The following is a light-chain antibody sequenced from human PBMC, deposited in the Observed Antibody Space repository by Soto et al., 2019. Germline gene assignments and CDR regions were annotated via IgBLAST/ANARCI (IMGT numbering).Light chain of an antibody. J-gene: IGLJ1*01. CDR2: DDS. Sequence: SYELTQPPSVSVAPGQTARITCGGNNIGSKSVHWYQQKPDQAPVLVVDDDSDRPSGIPERFSGSNSGNTATLTISRVEVGDEADYFCHVWDSSSEHVFGTGTKVTVL. CDR3: HVWDSSSEHV. CDR1: NIGSKS. V-gene: IGLV3-21*02.